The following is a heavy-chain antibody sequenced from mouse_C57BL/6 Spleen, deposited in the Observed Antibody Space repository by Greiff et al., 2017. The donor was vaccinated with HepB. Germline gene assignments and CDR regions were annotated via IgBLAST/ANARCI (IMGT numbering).Heavy chain of an antibody. J-gene: IGHJ4*01. CDR1: GYTFTDYY. CDR3: AREDDRNGAMDY. Sequence: VQLQQSGPVLVKPGASVKMSCKASGYTFTDYYMNWVKQSHGKSLEWIGVINPYNGGTSYNQKFKGKATLTVDKSSSTAYMELNSLTSEDSAVYYCAREDDRNGAMDYWGQGTSVTVSS. D-gene: IGHD2-3*01. V-gene: IGHV1-19*01. CDR2: INPYNGGT.